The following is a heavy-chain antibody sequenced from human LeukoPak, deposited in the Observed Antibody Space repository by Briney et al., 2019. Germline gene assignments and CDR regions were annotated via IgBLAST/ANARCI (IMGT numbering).Heavy chain of an antibody. V-gene: IGHV4-39*01. CDR3: ARHGGEYYDILTGYFNPKEFDY. D-gene: IGHD3-9*01. Sequence: SETLSLTSTVSGGSISSSSYYWGWIRQPPGKGLEWIGSIYYSGSTYYNPSLKSRVTISVDTSKNQFSLKLSSVTAADTAVYYCARHGGEYYDILTGYFNPKEFDYWGQGTLVTVSS. CDR1: GGSISSSSYY. J-gene: IGHJ4*02. CDR2: IYYSGST.